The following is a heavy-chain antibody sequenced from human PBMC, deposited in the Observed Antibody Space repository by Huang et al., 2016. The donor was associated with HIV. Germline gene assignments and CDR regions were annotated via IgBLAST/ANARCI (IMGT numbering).Heavy chain of an antibody. CDR3: ARHGRVAGHYYNNMDV. J-gene: IGHJ6*02. V-gene: IGHV4-39*01. CDR2: IYYIGKP. D-gene: IGHD6-19*01. Sequence: LQLQESGPGLVKSSETLSLICTVSGGSISSSSYYWGWIRQPPGKGPEWIGSIYYIGKPYYNPPLKSRVTISVDTSKNQFSLKVNSVTAADTAVYYCARHGRVAGHYYNNMDVWGRGTTVTVSS. CDR1: GGSISSSSYY.